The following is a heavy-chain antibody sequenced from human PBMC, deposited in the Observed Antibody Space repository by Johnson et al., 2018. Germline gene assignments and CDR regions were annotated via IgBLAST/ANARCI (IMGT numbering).Heavy chain of an antibody. J-gene: IGHJ6*03. CDR1: GFTFDDYA. CDR2: ISWNSGSI. D-gene: IGHD3-16*01. Sequence: EVQLVESGGGLVQPGGSLRLPCAASGFTFDDYAIHWVRQAPGKGLEWVSGISWNSGSIGYADSVKGRFTISRDNAKNSLYLQMNSLRAEDTALYYCAKEGEGSIYTGIHYYYYMDVWGKGTTVTVSS. V-gene: IGHV3-9*01. CDR3: AKEGEGSIYTGIHYYYYMDV.